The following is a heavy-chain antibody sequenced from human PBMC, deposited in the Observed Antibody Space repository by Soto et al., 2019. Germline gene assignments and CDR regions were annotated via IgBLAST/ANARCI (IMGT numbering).Heavy chain of an antibody. CDR1: GYTFTSYG. D-gene: IGHD2-2*01. Sequence: QVQLVQSGAEVKKPGASVKVSCKASGYTFTSYGISWVRQAPGQGLEWMGWISAYNGNTNYARKLQGRVTMTTDTSTSTAYMELRSLRSDDTAVYYCARWGIVVVPAHQEGFDPWGQGTLVTVSS. V-gene: IGHV1-18*01. CDR2: ISAYNGNT. J-gene: IGHJ5*02. CDR3: ARWGIVVVPAHQEGFDP.